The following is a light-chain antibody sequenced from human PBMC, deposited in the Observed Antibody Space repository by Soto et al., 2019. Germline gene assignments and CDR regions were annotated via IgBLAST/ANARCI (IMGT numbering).Light chain of an antibody. CDR2: DVS. CDR3: SSYTSRVV. CDR1: SSDVGGYNY. J-gene: IGLJ2*01. V-gene: IGLV2-14*01. Sequence: QSALTQPASVSGSPGQSITISCTGTSSDVGGYNYVSWYQQHPGKAPKLMIYDVSNRPSGVSNRFSGSKSGNTACLTISGLQAEDEADYYCSSYTSRVVFGGGTKLTVL.